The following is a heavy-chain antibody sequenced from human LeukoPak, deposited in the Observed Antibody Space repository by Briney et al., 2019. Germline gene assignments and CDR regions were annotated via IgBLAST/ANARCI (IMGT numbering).Heavy chain of an antibody. CDR3: ARDSGSYGDSYFDY. CDR1: GFTFSSYA. V-gene: IGHV3-30-3*01. Sequence: PGRSLRLSCAASGFTFSSYAMHWVRQAPGKGLEWVAFISYDGSNKYYADSVKGRFTISRDNSKNTLYLQMNSLRAEDTAVYYCARDSGSYGDSYFDYWGQGTLVTVSS. D-gene: IGHD4-17*01. J-gene: IGHJ4*02. CDR2: ISYDGSNK.